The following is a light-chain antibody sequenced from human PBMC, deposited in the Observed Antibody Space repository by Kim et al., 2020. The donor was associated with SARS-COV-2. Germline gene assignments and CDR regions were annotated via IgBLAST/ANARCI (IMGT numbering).Light chain of an antibody. CDR2: AAS. J-gene: IGKJ1*01. CDR3: QQYYSYPRT. V-gene: IGKV1-8*01. CDR1: QGISSY. Sequence: ASTGDRVTITCRASQGISSYLAWYQQKPGKAPKLLIYAASTLQSGVPSRFSGSGSGTDFTLTIRCLQSEDFATYYCQQYYSYPRTFGKGTKVDIK.